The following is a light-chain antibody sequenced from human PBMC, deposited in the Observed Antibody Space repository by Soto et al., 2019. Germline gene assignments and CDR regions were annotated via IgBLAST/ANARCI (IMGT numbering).Light chain of an antibody. CDR3: QQYGSSPVA. J-gene: IGKJ1*01. CDR1: QSVSSNY. CDR2: GAS. V-gene: IGKV3-20*01. Sequence: ETVLTQSPGTLSLSPGERATLSCRASQSVSSNYLAWYQQKPGQAPRLLIYGASSRATGIPDRFSGSGSGTDFTLTISRLEPEDFAVYYCQQYGSSPVAFGQGTKVEIK.